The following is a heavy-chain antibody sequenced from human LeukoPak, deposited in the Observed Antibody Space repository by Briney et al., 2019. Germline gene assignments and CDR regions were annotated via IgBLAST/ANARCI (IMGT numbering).Heavy chain of an antibody. Sequence: GGSLRLSCAASGFTFSSYSMNWVRQAPGKGLEWVSYISSSSSTIYYADSVKGRFTISRDNAKNSLYLQMNSLRAEDTAVYYCAREGVTWFGELLPDYWGQGTLVTVSS. J-gene: IGHJ4*02. CDR2: ISSSSSTI. CDR3: AREGVTWFGELLPDY. V-gene: IGHV3-48*04. D-gene: IGHD3-10*01. CDR1: GFTFSSYS.